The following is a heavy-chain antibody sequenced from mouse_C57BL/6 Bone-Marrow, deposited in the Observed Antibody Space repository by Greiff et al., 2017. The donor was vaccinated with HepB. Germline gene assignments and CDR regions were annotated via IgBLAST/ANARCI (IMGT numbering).Heavy chain of an antibody. Sequence: EVQRVESGEGLVKPGGSLKLSCAASGFTFSSYAMSWVRQTPEKRLEWVAYLSSGGDYIYYADTVKGRFTISRDNARNTLYLQMSSLKSEDTAMYYCTRDPRPIYYYGSSYGAMDYWGQGTSVTVSS. CDR1: GFTFSSYA. CDR3: TRDPRPIYYYGSSYGAMDY. J-gene: IGHJ4*01. D-gene: IGHD1-1*01. V-gene: IGHV5-9-1*02. CDR2: LSSGGDYI.